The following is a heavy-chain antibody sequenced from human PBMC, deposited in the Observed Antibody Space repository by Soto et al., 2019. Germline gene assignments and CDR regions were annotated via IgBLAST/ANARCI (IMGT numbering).Heavy chain of an antibody. CDR2: IIPIFGTA. J-gene: IGHJ4*02. V-gene: IGHV1-69*01. D-gene: IGHD5-18*01. Sequence: QVQLVQSGAEVKKPGSSVKVSCKASGGTFSSYAISWVRQAPGQGLEWMGGIIPIFGTANYAQKFQGRVTITADESTSTAHMELSSLRSEDTAVYYCARRRNEERGYSYGFDYWGQGTLVTVSS. CDR1: GGTFSSYA. CDR3: ARRRNEERGYSYGFDY.